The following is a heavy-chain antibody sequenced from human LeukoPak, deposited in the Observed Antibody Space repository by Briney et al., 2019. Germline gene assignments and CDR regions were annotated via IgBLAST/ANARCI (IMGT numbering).Heavy chain of an antibody. V-gene: IGHV1-2*02. CDR2: INPNSGGT. D-gene: IGHD3-22*01. CDR1: GYTFTGYY. CDR3: ARGGYSDSSGYHRAFDI. Sequence: GASANVSCKASGYTFTGYYMHWVRQAPGQGLEGMGWINPNSGGTNYAQKFQGRVTMTRDTSISRAYMELSRLRSDDTAVYYCARGGYSDSSGYHRAFDIWGQGTMVTVSS. J-gene: IGHJ3*02.